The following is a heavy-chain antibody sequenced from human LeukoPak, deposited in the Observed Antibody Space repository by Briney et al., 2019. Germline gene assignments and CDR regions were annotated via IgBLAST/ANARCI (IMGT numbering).Heavy chain of an antibody. Sequence: SETLCLTCTVSGGSISSHYWSWIRQPPGKGLEWIGYIYYSGSTNYNPSLKSRVTISVDTSKNQFSLKLSSVTAADTAVYYCARVKSRGSSWSYYFDYWGQGTLVTVSS. D-gene: IGHD6-13*01. CDR1: GGSISSHY. J-gene: IGHJ4*02. CDR2: IYYSGST. CDR3: ARVKSRGSSWSYYFDY. V-gene: IGHV4-59*11.